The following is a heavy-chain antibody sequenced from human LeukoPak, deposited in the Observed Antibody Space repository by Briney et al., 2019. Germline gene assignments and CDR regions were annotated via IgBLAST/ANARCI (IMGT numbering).Heavy chain of an antibody. CDR2: ISHSGNT. Sequence: SETLSLTCTVSGGSISSAPYYWSWIRQRPGKGLEWMGYISHSGNTYFNPSLKSRLNISADTSRNQFSLKLRSVTAADTALYFCAREGYYYDSSGPIDYWGQGTRVTVSS. CDR3: AREGYYYDSSGPIDY. J-gene: IGHJ4*02. D-gene: IGHD3-22*01. V-gene: IGHV4-31*03. CDR1: GGSISSAPYY.